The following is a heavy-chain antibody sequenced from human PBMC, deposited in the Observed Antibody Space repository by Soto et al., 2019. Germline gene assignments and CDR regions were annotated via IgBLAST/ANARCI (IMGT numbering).Heavy chain of an antibody. CDR3: ARAFASGYTYGAHAFDI. CDR2: IDPSDSYT. V-gene: IGHV5-10-1*01. CDR1: GYSFTSYW. Sequence: GESLKISCKGSGYSFTSYWISWVRQMPGKGLEWMGRIDPSDSYTNYSPSFQGHVTISADKSISTAYLQWSSLKASDTAMYYCARAFASGYTYGAHAFDIWGQGTMVTVSS. J-gene: IGHJ3*02. D-gene: IGHD5-18*01.